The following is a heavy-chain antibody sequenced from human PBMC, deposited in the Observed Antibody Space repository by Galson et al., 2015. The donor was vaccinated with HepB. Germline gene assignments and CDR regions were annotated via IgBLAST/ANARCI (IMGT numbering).Heavy chain of an antibody. CDR1: GFTFSSYA. J-gene: IGHJ4*02. CDR3: AKATSGTCSGANCYYFDI. CDR2: FSGPVATT. D-gene: IGHD2-15*01. Sequence: SLRLSCAASGFTFSSYAMSWVRQTPEKGLEWVSTFSGPVATTYHAASVKGRFTISRDNSKNTLSLQMNDLRADDTAVYYCAKATSGTCSGANCYYFDIWGQGALVTVSS. V-gene: IGHV3-23*01.